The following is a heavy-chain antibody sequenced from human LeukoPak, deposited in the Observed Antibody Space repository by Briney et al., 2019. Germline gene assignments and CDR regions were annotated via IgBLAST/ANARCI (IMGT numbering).Heavy chain of an antibody. CDR2: IIPILGIA. CDR3: ARLHDDSSGYYYYYYGMDV. V-gene: IGHV1-69*04. Sequence: SVKVSCKASGGTFSSYAISWVRQAPGQGLEWVGRIIPILGIANYAQKFQGRVTITADKSTSTAYMELSSLRSEDTAVYYCARLHDDSSGYYYYYYGMDVWGQGTTVTVSS. CDR1: GGTFSSYA. J-gene: IGHJ6*02. D-gene: IGHD3-22*01.